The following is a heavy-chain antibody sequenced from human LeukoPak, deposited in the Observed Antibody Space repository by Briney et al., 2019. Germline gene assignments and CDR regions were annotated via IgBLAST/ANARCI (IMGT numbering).Heavy chain of an antibody. CDR1: GGSFSGYY. Sequence: TASETLYLTCAVYGGSFSGYYWSWIRQPPGKGLEWIGEINHSGSTNYNPSLKSRVTISVDTSKNQFSLRLSSVTAADTAVYYCARAGKITIFGVVSGRSYDYWGQGTLVTVSS. J-gene: IGHJ4*02. CDR3: ARAGKITIFGVVSGRSYDY. V-gene: IGHV4-34*01. D-gene: IGHD3-3*01. CDR2: INHSGST.